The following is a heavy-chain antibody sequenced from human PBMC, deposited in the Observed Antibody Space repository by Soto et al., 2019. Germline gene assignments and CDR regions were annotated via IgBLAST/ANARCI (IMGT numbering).Heavy chain of an antibody. J-gene: IGHJ4*02. CDR2: IYYSGST. Sequence: QVQLQESGPGLVKPSETLSLTCTVSGGSISSYYWSWIRQPPGKGLEWIGYIYYSGSTNYNPSLTRRVTMSVDTSKDQFSLKLSSVTAADTAVYYCARSDGRYWGQGTLVTVSS. CDR1: GGSISSYY. V-gene: IGHV4-59*01. CDR3: ARSDGRY.